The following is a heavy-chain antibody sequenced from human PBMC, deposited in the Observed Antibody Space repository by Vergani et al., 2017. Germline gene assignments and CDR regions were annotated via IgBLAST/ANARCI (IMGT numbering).Heavy chain of an antibody. CDR3: AGYSGSTYYFDY. CDR2: IYYSGST. Sequence: QVQLQESGPGLVKPSETLSLTCTVSGGSISSSSYYWGWIRQPPGKGLEWIGSIYYSGSTYYNPSLKSRVTISVDTSKNQFSLKLSSVTAADTAVYYCAGYSGSTYYFDYWGQGTLVTVSS. D-gene: IGHD1-26*01. J-gene: IGHJ4*02. CDR1: GGSISSSSYY. V-gene: IGHV4-39*01.